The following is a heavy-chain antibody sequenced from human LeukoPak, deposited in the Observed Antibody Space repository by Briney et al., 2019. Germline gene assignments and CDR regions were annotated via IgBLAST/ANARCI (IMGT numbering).Heavy chain of an antibody. CDR3: ARAMYSSSWGKYYGMDV. CDR1: GFTFSSYA. Sequence: PGRSLRLSCAASGFTFSSYAMHWVRQAPGKGLEWVAVISYDGSNKYYADSVKGRFTISRDNSKNTLYLQMNSLRAEDTAVYYCARAMYSSSWGKYYGMDVWGKGTTVTVSS. V-gene: IGHV3-30-3*01. J-gene: IGHJ6*04. CDR2: ISYDGSNK. D-gene: IGHD6-13*01.